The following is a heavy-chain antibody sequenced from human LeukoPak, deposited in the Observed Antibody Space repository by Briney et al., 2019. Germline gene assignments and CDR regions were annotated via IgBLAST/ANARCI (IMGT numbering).Heavy chain of an antibody. J-gene: IGHJ5*02. D-gene: IGHD3-10*01. V-gene: IGHV4-39*07. CDR3: ARDVRYWGGNWFDP. CDR1: GGSISSSSYY. CDR2: IYYSGST. Sequence: SETLSLTCTVSGGSISSSSYYWGWIRQPPGKGLEWIGSIYYSGSTYYNPSLKSRVTISVDTSKNQFSLKPSSVTAADTAVYYCARDVRYWGGNWFDPWGQGTLVTVSS.